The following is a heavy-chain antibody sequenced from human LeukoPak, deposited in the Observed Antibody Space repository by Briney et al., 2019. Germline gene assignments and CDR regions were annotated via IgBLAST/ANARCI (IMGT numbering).Heavy chain of an antibody. CDR2: ISGDGGST. D-gene: IGHD5-18*01. CDR3: AKDSVDTAMVPLYYMDV. CDR1: GFTFDDYA. V-gene: IGHV3-43*02. J-gene: IGHJ6*03. Sequence: GSLRLSCAASGFTFDDYAMHWVRQAPGKGLEWVSLISGDGGSTYYADSVKGRFTISRDNSKNSLYLQMNSLRTEDTALYYCAKDSVDTAMVPLYYMDVWGKGTTVTVSS.